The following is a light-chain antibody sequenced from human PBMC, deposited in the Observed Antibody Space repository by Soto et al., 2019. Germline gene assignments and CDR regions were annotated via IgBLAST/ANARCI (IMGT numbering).Light chain of an antibody. CDR2: SDT. Sequence: SYELTQPPSVSVAPGETARISCGGNNIGSKGVHWYQQKPGQAPVLVIYSDTDLPPVIPERFSGSNSANMATLTISRVEDGDEADYYCQVWDRGSAHVFFGGGTKLTVL. J-gene: IGLJ2*01. CDR3: QVWDRGSAHVF. V-gene: IGLV3-21*01. CDR1: NIGSKG.